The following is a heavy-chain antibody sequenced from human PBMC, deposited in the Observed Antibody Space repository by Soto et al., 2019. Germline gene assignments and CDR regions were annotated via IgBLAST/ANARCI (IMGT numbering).Heavy chain of an antibody. J-gene: IGHJ3*02. CDR3: AKDLSRADAFDI. CDR2: ISWNSGSI. V-gene: IGHV3-9*01. Sequence: SLKISCAASGFTFDDYAMHWVRQAPGKGLEWVSGISWNSGSIGYADSVKGRFTISRDNAKNSLYLQMNSLRAEDTALYYCAKDLSRADAFDIWGQGTMVTVSS. CDR1: GFTFDDYA.